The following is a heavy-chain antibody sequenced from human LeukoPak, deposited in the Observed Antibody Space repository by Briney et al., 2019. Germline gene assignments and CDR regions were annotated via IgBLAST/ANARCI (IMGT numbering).Heavy chain of an antibody. Sequence: SETLSLTCAVSGYSIGSSYYWGWIRQPPGKGLEWIGSIYYSGSTYYNPSLKSRVTISVDTSKNQFSLKLSSVTAADTAVYYCAKPSRGWLQFDAFDIWGQGTMVTVSS. J-gene: IGHJ3*02. CDR3: AKPSRGWLQFDAFDI. CDR1: GYSIGSSYY. D-gene: IGHD5-24*01. CDR2: IYYSGST. V-gene: IGHV4-38-2*01.